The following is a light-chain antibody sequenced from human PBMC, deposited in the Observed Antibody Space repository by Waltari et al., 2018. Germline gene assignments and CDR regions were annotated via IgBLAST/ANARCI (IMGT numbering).Light chain of an antibody. V-gene: IGKV4-1*01. CDR1: QSLFHTNNKNY. J-gene: IGKJ2*01. CDR3: QQYYATPNT. CDR2: WAC. Sequence: DIVVTQSPDSLAVSLGERATINCKSSQSLFHTNNKNYLAWYQQKPGQPPKLLIYWACTRDSGVPDRFSGSGSGTDFTLAISSLQPEDVAVYYCQQYYATPNTFGQGTNVEIK.